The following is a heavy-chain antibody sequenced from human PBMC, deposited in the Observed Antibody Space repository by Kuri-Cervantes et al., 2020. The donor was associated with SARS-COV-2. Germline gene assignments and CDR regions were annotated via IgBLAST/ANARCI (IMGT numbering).Heavy chain of an antibody. Sequence: GESLKISCAASGFTFSSYAMSWVRQAPGKGLELVSAISGSGGSTYYADSVKGRFTISRDNSKNTLDLQMNSLRAEDTAVYYCAGASSSWYRGSWFDPWGQGTLVTVSS. CDR3: AGASSSWYRGSWFDP. CDR2: ISGSGGST. V-gene: IGHV3-23*01. J-gene: IGHJ5*02. CDR1: GFTFSSYA. D-gene: IGHD6-13*01.